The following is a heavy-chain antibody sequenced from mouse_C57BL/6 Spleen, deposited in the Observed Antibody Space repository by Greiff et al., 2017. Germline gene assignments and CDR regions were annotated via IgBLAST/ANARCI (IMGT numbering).Heavy chain of an antibody. CDR1: GFNIKDDY. V-gene: IGHV14-4*01. CDR3: TTFFSSIYFDY. Sequence: VQLQQSGAELVRPGASVKLSCTASGFNIKDDYMHWVKQRPEQGLEWIGWIDPENGDTEDDSKFQGKATITADKSSNTAYLQLSSLTSEDTAVYYCTTFFSSIYFDYWGQGTTLTVSS. CDR2: IDPENGDT. J-gene: IGHJ2*01.